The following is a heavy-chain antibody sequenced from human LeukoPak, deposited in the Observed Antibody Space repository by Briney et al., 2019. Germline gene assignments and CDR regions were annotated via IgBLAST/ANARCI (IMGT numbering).Heavy chain of an antibody. D-gene: IGHD6-13*01. CDR1: GGSFSGYY. V-gene: IGHV4-34*01. CDR2: INHSGST. Sequence: PSETLSLTCAVYGGSFSGYYWSWIRQPPGNGLEWLGEINHSGSTNYNPSLKSRVTISVDTSKNQFSLKLSSVTAADTAVYYCARHRYSSSWYRKVDYFDYWGQGTLVTVSS. CDR3: ARHRYSSSWYRKVDYFDY. J-gene: IGHJ4*02.